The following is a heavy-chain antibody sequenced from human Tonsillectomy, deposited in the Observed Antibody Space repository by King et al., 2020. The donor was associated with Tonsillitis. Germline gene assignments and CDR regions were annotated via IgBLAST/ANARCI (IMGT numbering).Heavy chain of an antibody. D-gene: IGHD3-22*01. CDR2: ISVSGSTI. J-gene: IGHJ5*02. Sequence: VQLVESGGGLVQPGGSLRLSCAASGFTFSSYEMNWVRQAPGKGLEWISSISVSGSTINYADSVKGRFTISRDNAKNSLYLQMNSLRAEDTAVYYCARGGYSDSSGYYTSWGQGTLVTVSS. V-gene: IGHV3-48*03. CDR3: ARGGYSDSSGYYTS. CDR1: GFTFSSYE.